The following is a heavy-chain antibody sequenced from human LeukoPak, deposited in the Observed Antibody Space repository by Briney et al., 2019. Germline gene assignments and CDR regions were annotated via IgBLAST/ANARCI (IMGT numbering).Heavy chain of an antibody. D-gene: IGHD5-24*01. Sequence: ASVKVSCKASEYTFTDYAINWVRQAPGQRLEWMGWINAGNGNTRYSQRFQGRVTITRDTSASTAYMELSSLTSEDTAVYYCARGRWSATTASYYLDFWGRGTLVTVSS. J-gene: IGHJ4*02. CDR3: ARGRWSATTASYYLDF. CDR2: INAGNGNT. CDR1: EYTFTDYA. V-gene: IGHV1-3*01.